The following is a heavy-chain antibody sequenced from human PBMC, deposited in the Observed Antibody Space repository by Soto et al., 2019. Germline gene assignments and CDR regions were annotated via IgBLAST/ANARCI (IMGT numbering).Heavy chain of an antibody. CDR3: ARGWGIAAPGPNWFDP. CDR2: INPNSGGT. V-gene: IGHV1-2*02. CDR1: GYTFTSYG. J-gene: IGHJ5*02. Sequence: ASVKVSCKASGYTFTSYGISWVRQAPGQGPEWMGWINPNSGGTKYVQKFQGRVTMTRDTSISTVYLELRRVRSDETAVYYCARGWGIAAPGPNWFDPWGQGTLVTVSS. D-gene: IGHD6-13*01.